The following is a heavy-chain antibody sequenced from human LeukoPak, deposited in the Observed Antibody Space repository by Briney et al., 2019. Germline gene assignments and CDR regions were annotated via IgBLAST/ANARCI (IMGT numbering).Heavy chain of an antibody. CDR2: IYYSGST. V-gene: IGHV4-39*07. J-gene: IGHJ3*02. CDR1: GGSISSSSYY. Sequence: PSETLSLTCTVSGGSISSSSYYWGWIRQPPGKGLEWIGSIYYSGSTNYNPSLKSRVTISVDTSKNQFSLKLSSVTAADTAVYYCARVSLAGGLAFDIWGQGTMVTVSS. D-gene: IGHD1-26*01. CDR3: ARVSLAGGLAFDI.